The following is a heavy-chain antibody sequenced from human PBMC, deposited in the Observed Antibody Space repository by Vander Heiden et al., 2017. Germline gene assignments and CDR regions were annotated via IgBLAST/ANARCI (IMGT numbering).Heavy chain of an antibody. CDR2: VDTAGDT. V-gene: IGHV3-13*01. CDR3: ARVRWGSYES. CDR1: GFSFSNYD. D-gene: IGHD7-27*01. Sequence: EVQLVESGGGLVQPGGSLSLSCVASGFSFSNYDMHWVRQVTGKGLEWVSAVDTAGDTFYPASVKGRFTISREDATNSLYLQMNSLRAGDTAVYYCARVRWGSYESWGQGTLVTVSS. J-gene: IGHJ5*02.